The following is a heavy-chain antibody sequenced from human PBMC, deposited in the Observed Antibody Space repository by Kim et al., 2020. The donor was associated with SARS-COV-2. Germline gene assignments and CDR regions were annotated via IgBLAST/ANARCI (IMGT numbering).Heavy chain of an antibody. V-gene: IGHV3-21*01. CDR3: ARSSLAWGAATCDAFDI. D-gene: IGHD3-16*01. Sequence: GGSLRLSCAASGFTFSSYSMNWVRQAPGKGLEWVSSISSSSSYIYYADSVKGRFTISRDNAKNSLYLQMNSLRAEDTAVYYCARSSLAWGAATCDAFDIWGQGTMVTVSS. CDR2: ISSSSSYI. J-gene: IGHJ3*02. CDR1: GFTFSSYS.